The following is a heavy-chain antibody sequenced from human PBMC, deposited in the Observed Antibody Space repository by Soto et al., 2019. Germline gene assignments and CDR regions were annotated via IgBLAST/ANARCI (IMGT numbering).Heavy chain of an antibody. J-gene: IGHJ3*01. D-gene: IGHD5-18*01. CDR1: GFIFSDFG. CDR2: ISYDGNNK. CDR3: VKGDLDTAVVNSPDAFDF. Sequence: GGSLRLSCEGSGFIFSDFGMHWVRQAPGKGLEWVAVISYDGNNKYYAQSVKGRFTISRDNSENTLSLNMDSLRPEDTAVYHCVKGDLDTAVVNSPDAFDFWGPGTMVTVSS. V-gene: IGHV3-30*18.